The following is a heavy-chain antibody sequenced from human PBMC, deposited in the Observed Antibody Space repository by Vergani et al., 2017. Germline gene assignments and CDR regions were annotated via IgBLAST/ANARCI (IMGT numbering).Heavy chain of an antibody. V-gene: IGHV3-53*04. Sequence: EVQLVESGGGLVQPGGSLRLSCAASGFTVSSNYMSWVRQAPGKGLEWVSVIYSGGSTYYADSVKGRFTISRHNSKNTLYLQMNSLRAEDTAVYYCARPRMGRKGFEDAFDIWGQGTMVTVSS. CDR1: GFTVSSNY. CDR2: IYSGGST. CDR3: ARPRMGRKGFEDAFDI. J-gene: IGHJ3*02. D-gene: IGHD3-10*01.